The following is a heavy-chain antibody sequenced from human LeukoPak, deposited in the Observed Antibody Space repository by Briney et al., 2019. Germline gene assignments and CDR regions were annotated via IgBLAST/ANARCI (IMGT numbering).Heavy chain of an antibody. J-gene: IGHJ4*02. CDR3: ARELGTMVRGAIDY. CDR2: IYTSGST. D-gene: IGHD3-10*01. V-gene: IGHV4-4*07. CDR1: GGSISSYY. Sequence: SETLSLTCTVSGGSISSYYWSWIRQPAGKGLEWIGRIYTSGSTNYNPSLKSRVTMSVDTSKNQFSLKLSSVTAADTAVYYCARELGTMVRGAIDYWGQGTLVTVSS.